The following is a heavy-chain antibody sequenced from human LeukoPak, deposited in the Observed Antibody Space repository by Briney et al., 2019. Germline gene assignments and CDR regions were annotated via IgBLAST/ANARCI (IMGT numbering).Heavy chain of an antibody. J-gene: IGHJ4*02. CDR3: ARAPRDSSGWYPFDY. CDR1: GGSLSSYY. CDR2: IYYSGST. D-gene: IGHD6-19*01. Sequence: SETLSLTCTVSGGSLSSYYWSWIRQPPGKGLEWIGYIYYSGSTNYNPSLKSRVTISVDTSKNQFSLKLSSVTAADTAVYYCARAPRDSSGWYPFDYWGQGTLVTVSS. V-gene: IGHV4-59*01.